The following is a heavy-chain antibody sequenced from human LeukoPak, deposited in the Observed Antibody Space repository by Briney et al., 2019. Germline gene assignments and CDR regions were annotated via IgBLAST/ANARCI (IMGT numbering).Heavy chain of an antibody. CDR3: ADGYYDSSGYYDYYYGMDV. CDR2: ISSSGSTI. Sequence: LPLTCAVYGGSFSGYYWSWIRQAPGKGLEWVSYISSSGSTIYYADSVKGRFTISRDNAKNSLYLQMNSLRAEDTAVYYCADGYYDSSGYYDYYYGMDVWGQGTTVTVSS. CDR1: GGSFSGYY. D-gene: IGHD3-22*01. J-gene: IGHJ6*02. V-gene: IGHV3-11*01.